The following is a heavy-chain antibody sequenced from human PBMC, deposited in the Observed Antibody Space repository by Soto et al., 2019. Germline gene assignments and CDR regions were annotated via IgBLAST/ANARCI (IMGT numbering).Heavy chain of an antibody. V-gene: IGHV4-31*03. CDR2: IHYSGST. Sequence: QVQLQESGPGLVEPSQTLSLTCTVSGGSISGEGYYWSWIRQYSGRGLEWIGYIHYSGSTYYNPSLKSRVILSVDPSKTQFFLNLSSVTAADTAVYYCARAWTATAGWANWFDRWGQGTLVTVSS. D-gene: IGHD6-13*01. CDR1: GGSISGEGYY. J-gene: IGHJ5*02. CDR3: ARAWTATAGWANWFDR.